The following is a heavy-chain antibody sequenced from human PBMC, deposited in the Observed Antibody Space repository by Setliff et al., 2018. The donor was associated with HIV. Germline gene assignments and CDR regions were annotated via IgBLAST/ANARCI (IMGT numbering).Heavy chain of an antibody. CDR1: SGSFSGYR. J-gene: IGHJ4*02. CDR3: ARGDYYDSTGYEGLDS. Sequence: SETLSLTCAVYSGSFSGYRWTWIRQPPGKGLEWIGEINHRGSTTYNPSLRSRVTISVDTSKNQFSLKSNSVTAADTAVYYCARGDYYDSTGYEGLDSWGRGTLVTVSS. D-gene: IGHD3-22*01. V-gene: IGHV4-34*01. CDR2: INHRGST.